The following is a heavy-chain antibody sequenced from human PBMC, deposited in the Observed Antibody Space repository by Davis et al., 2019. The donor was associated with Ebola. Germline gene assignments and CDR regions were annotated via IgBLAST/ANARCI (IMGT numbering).Heavy chain of an antibody. J-gene: IGHJ6*02. CDR3: ANRNNFWSGYFYYGFDV. D-gene: IGHD3-3*01. Sequence: GRFTISRDNAKNSLYLQMNSLRADDTAIYYCANRNNFWSGYFYYGFDVWGQGTTVTVSS. V-gene: IGHV3-11*03.